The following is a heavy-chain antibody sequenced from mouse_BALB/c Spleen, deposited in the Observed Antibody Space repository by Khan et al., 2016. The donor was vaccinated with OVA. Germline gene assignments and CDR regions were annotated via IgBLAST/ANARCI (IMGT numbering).Heavy chain of an antibody. J-gene: IGHJ4*01. Sequence: VQLKESGAELVKPGASVKLSCTASGFNIKDTYIHWVKQRPEQGLEWIGKTDPANDNTQHDPKFQGKATITAVTSSNTAFLQLSSLTSEDTAVYYCAGSSAYYRYEYGMDYWGQGTSVTVSS. D-gene: IGHD2-14*01. CDR1: GFNIKDTY. CDR2: TDPANDNT. V-gene: IGHV14-3*02. CDR3: AGSSAYYRYEYGMDY.